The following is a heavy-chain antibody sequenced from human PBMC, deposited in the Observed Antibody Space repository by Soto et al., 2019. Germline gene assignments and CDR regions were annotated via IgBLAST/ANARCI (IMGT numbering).Heavy chain of an antibody. CDR2: ISWNSGSI. D-gene: IGHD1-7*01. Sequence: HPGGSLRLSCAASGFTLDDYAMHWVRQAPGKGLEWVSGISWNSGSIGYADSVKGRFTISRDNAKNSLYLQMNSLRAEDTALYYCAKDYRYNWNYDAFDIWGQGTMVTVSS. CDR3: AKDYRYNWNYDAFDI. V-gene: IGHV3-9*01. CDR1: GFTLDDYA. J-gene: IGHJ3*02.